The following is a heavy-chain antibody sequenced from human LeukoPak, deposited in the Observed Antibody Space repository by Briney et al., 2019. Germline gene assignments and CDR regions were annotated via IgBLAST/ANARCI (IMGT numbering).Heavy chain of an antibody. Sequence: SETLSLTCTVSGGSISSYYWSWIRPPPGRGLEWMGYIYYSGSTNYNPSLKSRVTISVDTSKNQSSLKLSSVPAADTAVYYCARHSTASGYLNYFDYWGQGTLVTVSS. CDR3: ARHSTASGYLNYFDY. CDR1: GGSISSYY. V-gene: IGHV4-59*08. CDR2: IYYSGST. D-gene: IGHD1-1*01. J-gene: IGHJ4*02.